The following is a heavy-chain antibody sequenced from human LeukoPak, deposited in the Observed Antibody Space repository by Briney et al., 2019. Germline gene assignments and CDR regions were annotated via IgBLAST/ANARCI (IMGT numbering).Heavy chain of an antibody. CDR2: ISSNGGTI. D-gene: IGHD6-25*01. CDR3: ARGRLSSSGWLTAY. Sequence: GGSLGLSCAASGFTFDAYWMHWVRQAPGKGLMWVSRISSNGGTITYADSVKGRFTISRDNAKTTLFLQMNGLRAEDTAVYYCARGRLSSSGWLTAYWGQGTLVSVSS. J-gene: IGHJ4*02. CDR1: GFTFDAYW. V-gene: IGHV3-74*01.